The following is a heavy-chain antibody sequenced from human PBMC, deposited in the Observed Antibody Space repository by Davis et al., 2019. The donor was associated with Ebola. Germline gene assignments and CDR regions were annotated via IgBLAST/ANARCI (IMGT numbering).Heavy chain of an antibody. J-gene: IGHJ4*02. V-gene: IGHV3-21*01. CDR2: ISSGSSYI. D-gene: IGHD1-26*01. CDR3: ARDDQRMVGAFDFDY. CDR1: GFTFNKFN. Sequence: GGSLRLSCAASGFTFNKFNMNWVRQAPGKGLEWVASISSGSSYIYYADSLRGRFTISRDNTRNSVYLQLNTLRADDTGVYYCARDDQRMVGAFDFDYWGQGTLVPVSS.